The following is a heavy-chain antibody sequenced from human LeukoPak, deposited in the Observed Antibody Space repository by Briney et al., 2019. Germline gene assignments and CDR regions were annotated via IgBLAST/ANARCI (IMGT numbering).Heavy chain of an antibody. J-gene: IGHJ4*02. CDR3: ARDLELFQGGGAVDGH. CDR2: ISAYNGNT. CDR1: GYTFTSYG. Sequence: RASVKVSCKASGYTFTSYGISWVRQAPGQGLEWMGWISAYNGNTNYAQKLQGRVTMTTDTSTSTAYMELRSLRSDDTAVYYCARDLELFQGGGAVDGHWGQGTLVTVSS. V-gene: IGHV1-18*01. D-gene: IGHD6-19*01.